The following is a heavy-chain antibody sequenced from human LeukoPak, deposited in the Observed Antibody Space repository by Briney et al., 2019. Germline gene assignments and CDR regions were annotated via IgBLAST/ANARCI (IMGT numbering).Heavy chain of an antibody. CDR3: ARASRNGYDY. D-gene: IGHD5-24*01. CDR1: GFTFNIYG. CDR2: IGHRSIDI. J-gene: IGHJ4*02. V-gene: IGHV3-21*05. Sequence: GGSLRLSCAASGFTFNIYGMNWVRQAPGKGPEWVSYIGHRSIDIHYADSVKGRFTISRDNAKNSLYLQMSSLRAEDTAEYFCARASRNGYDYWGRGTLVTVSS.